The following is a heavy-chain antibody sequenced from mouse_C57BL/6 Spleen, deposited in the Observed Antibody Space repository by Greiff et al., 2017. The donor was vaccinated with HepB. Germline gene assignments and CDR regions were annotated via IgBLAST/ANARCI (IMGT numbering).Heavy chain of an antibody. Sequence: LEESGAELVRPGASVKLSCKASGYTFTDYYINWVKQRPGQGLEWIARIYPGSGNTYYNEKFKGKATLTAEKSSSTAYMQLSSLTSEDSAVYFCAKGLDSSGPFAYWGQGTLVTVSA. J-gene: IGHJ3*01. CDR1: GYTFTDYY. CDR3: AKGLDSSGPFAY. D-gene: IGHD3-2*02. CDR2: IYPGSGNT. V-gene: IGHV1-76*01.